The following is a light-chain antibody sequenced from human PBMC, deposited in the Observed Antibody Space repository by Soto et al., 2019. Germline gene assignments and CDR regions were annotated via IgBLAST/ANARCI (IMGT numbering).Light chain of an antibody. J-gene: IGKJ1*01. CDR3: QQYNSYWT. CDR2: KAS. V-gene: IGKV1-5*03. CDR1: QSINNW. Sequence: DIQMTQSPSTLSASVGDRVTITCRASQSINNWLAWYQQKPGKAPKLLIYKASSLESGVPSRFSGSGSGTEFTLTISSLQPDDFATYYCQQYNSYWTFGQGTKGEIK.